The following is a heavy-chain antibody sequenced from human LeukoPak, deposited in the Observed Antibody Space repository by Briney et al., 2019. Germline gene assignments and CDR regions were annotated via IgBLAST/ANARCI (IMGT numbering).Heavy chain of an antibody. CDR2: IYFTGST. V-gene: IGHV4-30-4*01. CDR3: ARHPGIAVTGTGFQY. Sequence: SETLSLTCTVSGGSISSGDYYWSWVRRPPGKGLEWVGYIYFTGSTYYNPSLKSRLTISVDTSKNQFSLRLSSMTAADTAVYYCARHPGIAVTGTGFQYWGQGTLVTVSS. D-gene: IGHD6-19*01. J-gene: IGHJ4*02. CDR1: GGSISSGDYY.